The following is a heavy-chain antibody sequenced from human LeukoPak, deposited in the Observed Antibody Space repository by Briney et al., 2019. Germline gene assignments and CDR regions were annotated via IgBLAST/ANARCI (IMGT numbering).Heavy chain of an antibody. Sequence: GASVKVSCKASGGTFSSYAISWVRQAPGQGLEWMGRIIPIFGTANYAQKFQGRVTITTDESTSTAYMELSSLRSEDTAVYYCAGYTALNWGGANWFDPWGQGTLVTVSS. D-gene: IGHD5-18*01. CDR2: IIPIFGTA. V-gene: IGHV1-69*05. CDR3: AGYTALNWGGANWFDP. J-gene: IGHJ5*02. CDR1: GGTFSSYA.